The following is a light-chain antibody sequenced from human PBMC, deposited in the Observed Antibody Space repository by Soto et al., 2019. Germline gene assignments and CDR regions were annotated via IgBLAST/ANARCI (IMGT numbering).Light chain of an antibody. CDR3: FSYAGTYTPVV. V-gene: IGLV2-11*01. CDR2: DVS. J-gene: IGLJ2*01. Sequence: QSALTQPRSVSGSPGQSVTISCSGTNSDVGGYDYVSWYQQSPDKAPKLMIFDVSERPAGVPDRFAGSKSGNTASLTISGLQAEDEADYYCFSYAGTYTPVVFGGGTQLTVL. CDR1: NSDVGGYDY.